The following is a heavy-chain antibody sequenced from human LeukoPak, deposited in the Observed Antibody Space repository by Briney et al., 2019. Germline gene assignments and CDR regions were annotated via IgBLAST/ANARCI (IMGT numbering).Heavy chain of an antibody. J-gene: IGHJ4*02. Sequence: SETLSLTCAVSGGSISSSNWWSWVRQPPGMGLEWIGEIYHSGSTNYNPSLKSRVTISVDKSKNQFSLKLSSVTAADTAVYYCTTTPGYSSGWDVDYWGQGTLVTVSS. CDR3: TTTPGYSSGWDVDY. D-gene: IGHD6-19*01. CDR1: GGSISSSNW. CDR2: IYHSGST. V-gene: IGHV4-4*02.